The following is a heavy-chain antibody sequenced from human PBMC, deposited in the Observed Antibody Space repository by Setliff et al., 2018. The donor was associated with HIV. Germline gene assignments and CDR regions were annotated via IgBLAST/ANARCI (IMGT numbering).Heavy chain of an antibody. CDR2: INTNTGNP. CDR1: GFIFTDFQ. D-gene: IGHD3-3*01. V-gene: IGHV7-4-1*02. CDR3: AREDRHDKAYYNFWSGYSPFDY. Sequence: ASVKVSCKASGFIFTDFQIHWVRQAPGQGLEWMGWINTNTGNPRYAQGFTERFVFSVDTSGSTAYLQINSLKSKDTAMYYCAREDRHDKAYYNFWSGYSPFDYWGQGTLVTVSS. J-gene: IGHJ4*02.